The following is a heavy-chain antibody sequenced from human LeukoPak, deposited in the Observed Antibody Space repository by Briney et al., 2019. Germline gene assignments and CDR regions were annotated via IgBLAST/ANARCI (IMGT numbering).Heavy chain of an antibody. CDR2: ITYNGGTT. CDR3: ARERYSAYDFDALDI. V-gene: IGHV3-64*01. D-gene: IGHD5-12*01. CDR1: GFXFSNYA. J-gene: IGHJ3*02. Sequence: GGTLRLSCAASGFXFSNYAIHWVRQAPGKGLEYLSGITYNGGTTYYANSVEGRFTISRDNSKNTLYLQMGSLRAEDMAVYYCARERYSAYDFDALDIWGQGTMVTVSS.